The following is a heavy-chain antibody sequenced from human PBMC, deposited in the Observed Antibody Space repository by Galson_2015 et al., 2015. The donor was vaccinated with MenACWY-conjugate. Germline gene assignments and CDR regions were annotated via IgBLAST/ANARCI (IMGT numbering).Heavy chain of an antibody. CDR2: ISGSGGST. CDR1: GFTFSGYA. D-gene: IGHD3-9*01. J-gene: IGHJ4*02. V-gene: IGHV3-23*01. CDR3: AKGYDILTGYQPAVDY. Sequence: SLRLSCAASGFTFSGYAMSWVRQAPGKGLEWVSAISGSGGSTYYADSVKGRFTISRDNSKNTLYLQMNSLRAEDTAVYYCAKGYDILTGYQPAVDYWGQGTLVTVSS.